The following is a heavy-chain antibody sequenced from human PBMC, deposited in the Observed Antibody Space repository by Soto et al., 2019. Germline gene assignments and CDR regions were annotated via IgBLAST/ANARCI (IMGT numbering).Heavy chain of an antibody. Sequence: QVQLVQSGAEVKKPGASVKVSCKASGYTFTSYGISWVRQAPGQGLEWMGWSSAYNGNTHYAQKLQGRVTMTTDTATSTAYMELRSVRSDDTAVYYCARRYFDWLLPSRYYGMDVWGQGTTVTVSS. J-gene: IGHJ6*02. V-gene: IGHV1-18*01. CDR3: ARRYFDWLLPSRYYGMDV. D-gene: IGHD3-9*01. CDR2: SSAYNGNT. CDR1: GYTFTSYG.